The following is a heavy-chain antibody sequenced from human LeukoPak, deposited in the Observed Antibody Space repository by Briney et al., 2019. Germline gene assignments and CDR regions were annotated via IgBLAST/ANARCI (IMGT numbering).Heavy chain of an antibody. Sequence: PGGSLRLSCAASGFTFSDCYMSWIRQAPGKGLEWVSYISSSSSYTNYADSVKGRFTISRDNAKNSLYPQMNSLRAEDAAVYYCARGDCSGGSCYSIYYYGMDVWGQGTTVTVSS. J-gene: IGHJ6*02. D-gene: IGHD2-15*01. CDR1: GFTFSDCY. CDR2: ISSSSSYT. V-gene: IGHV3-11*06. CDR3: ARGDCSGGSCYSIYYYGMDV.